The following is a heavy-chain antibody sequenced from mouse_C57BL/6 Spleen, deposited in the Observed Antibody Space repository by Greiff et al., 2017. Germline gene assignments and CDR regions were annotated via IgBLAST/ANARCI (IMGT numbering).Heavy chain of an antibody. CDR2: INPGSGGT. D-gene: IGHD1-3*01. Sequence: VQLQQPGAELVRPGTSVKVSCKASGYAFTNYWIEWVKQRPGQGLEWIGVINPGSGGTNYNEKFKGKATLTVDKSSSTAYMQLSSLTSEDSAVYFCARSGTEVVFDYWRQGTTLTVSS. CDR1: GYAFTNYW. J-gene: IGHJ2*01. V-gene: IGHV1-54*01. CDR3: ARSGTEVVFDY.